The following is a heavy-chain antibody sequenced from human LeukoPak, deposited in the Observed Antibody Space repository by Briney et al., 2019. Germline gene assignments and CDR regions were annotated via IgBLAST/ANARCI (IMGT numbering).Heavy chain of an antibody. D-gene: IGHD5-18*01. CDR2: IYYSGNT. V-gene: IGHV4-39*07. Sequence: SETLSLTCAVSGVSISSSNSYWGWIRQPPGKGLEWIGSIYYSGNTYYNPSLRSRVTISVDMSKNQFSLKLSSVTAAETAVYYCAREGRYRYGYNEYHLYMDIWGKGTTVTVSS. CDR3: AREGRYRYGYNEYHLYMDI. J-gene: IGHJ6*03. CDR1: GVSISSSNSY.